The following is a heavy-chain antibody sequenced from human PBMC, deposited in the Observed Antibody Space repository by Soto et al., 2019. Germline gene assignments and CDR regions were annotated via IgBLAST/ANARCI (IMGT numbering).Heavy chain of an antibody. CDR3: ARGGYYDSSGYYPFDY. CDR2: ISSSSSYR. D-gene: IGHD3-22*01. Sequence: PWGSLGLACASSGFTFSSYSMTWVRQAPGKGLEWVSSISSSSSYRYYADSVKGRFTISRDNAKNSLYLQMNSLRAEDTAVYYCARGGYYDSSGYYPFDYWGQGTMVTVSS. V-gene: IGHV3-21*01. J-gene: IGHJ4*02. CDR1: GFTFSSYS.